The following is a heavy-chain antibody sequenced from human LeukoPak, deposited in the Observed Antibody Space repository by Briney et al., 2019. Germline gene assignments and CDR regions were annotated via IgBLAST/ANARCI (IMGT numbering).Heavy chain of an antibody. V-gene: IGHV4-39*01. Sequence: PSETLSLTCTVSGGSISSSSYYWGWIRQPPGKGLEWLGSIYYSGSTYYNPSLKSRVTISVDTSKNQFSLKLSSVTAADTAVYYCARQRSSSWDPNHYYYMDVWGKGTTVTVSS. CDR2: IYYSGST. D-gene: IGHD6-13*01. J-gene: IGHJ6*03. CDR3: ARQRSSSWDPNHYYYMDV. CDR1: GGSISSSSYY.